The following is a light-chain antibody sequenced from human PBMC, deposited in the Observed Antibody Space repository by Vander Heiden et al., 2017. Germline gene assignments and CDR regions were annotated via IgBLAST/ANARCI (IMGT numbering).Light chain of an antibody. Sequence: QSALTQPPSASQTPGPRVTISCSGSSSNIGSNTVNWYQQLPGMAPKLLIYSNNQRPSGDPDRFSGSKSGTSASLAISGLQSEDEADYYCAAWDDSLNGVVFGGGTKLTVL. CDR1: SSNIGSNT. CDR3: AAWDDSLNGVV. V-gene: IGLV1-44*01. CDR2: SNN. J-gene: IGLJ2*01.